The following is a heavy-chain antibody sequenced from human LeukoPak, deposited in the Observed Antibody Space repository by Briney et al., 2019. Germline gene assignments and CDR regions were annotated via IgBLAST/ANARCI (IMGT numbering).Heavy chain of an antibody. CDR2: VSGRDDST. CDR3: AKWGDYDILTGYYDSDY. Sequence: GASLRLSCAASGFTFSNYAMSWVRQAPGKELEWVSAVSGRDDSTYYADSVKGRFTISRDNSKNTLYLQMNSLRAEDTAVYYCAKWGDYDILTGYYDSDYWGQGTLVTVSS. CDR1: GFTFSNYA. D-gene: IGHD3-9*01. V-gene: IGHV3-23*01. J-gene: IGHJ4*02.